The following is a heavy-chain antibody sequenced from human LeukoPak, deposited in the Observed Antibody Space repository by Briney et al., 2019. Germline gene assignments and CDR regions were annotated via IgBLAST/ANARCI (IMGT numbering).Heavy chain of an antibody. D-gene: IGHD6-13*01. J-gene: IGHJ6*03. V-gene: IGHV1-18*01. CDR3: ARDSSSWYLLYYYYYYMDV. CDR1: GYTFTSYG. CDR2: ISAYNGNT. Sequence: GASVKVSCKASGYTFTSYGISWVRQAPGQGLEWMGWISAYNGNTNYAQKLQGRVTMTTDTPTSTAYMELRSLRSDDTAVYYCARDSSSWYLLYYYYYYMDVWGKGTTVTVSS.